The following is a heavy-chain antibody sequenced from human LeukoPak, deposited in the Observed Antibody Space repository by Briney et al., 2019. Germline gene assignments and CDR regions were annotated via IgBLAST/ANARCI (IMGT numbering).Heavy chain of an antibody. D-gene: IGHD3-9*01. J-gene: IGHJ4*02. V-gene: IGHV3-7*01. Sequence: SGGSLRLSCAASGLTFSPYWMSWVRQAPGKGLEWVANIKQDGSEKYYVDSVKGRFTISRDNAKNSLYLQMNSLRAEDTAVYYCARGFDWLLFDYWGQGTLVTVSS. CDR2: IKQDGSEK. CDR1: GLTFSPYW. CDR3: ARGFDWLLFDY.